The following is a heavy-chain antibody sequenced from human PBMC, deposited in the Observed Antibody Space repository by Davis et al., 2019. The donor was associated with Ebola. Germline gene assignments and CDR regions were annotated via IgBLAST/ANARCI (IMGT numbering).Heavy chain of an antibody. J-gene: IGHJ4*02. Sequence: GESLKISCEASGISFSSYVMNWVRQAPGKGLEWVSGISASGADIKYADSVKGRFSISRDNSKNTLYLQMDSLRAEDTAVFYCAEGGTNNFLGANWGQGTLVTVSS. CDR3: AEGGTNNFLGAN. CDR2: ISASGADI. CDR1: GISFSSYV. D-gene: IGHD2-8*01. V-gene: IGHV3-23*01.